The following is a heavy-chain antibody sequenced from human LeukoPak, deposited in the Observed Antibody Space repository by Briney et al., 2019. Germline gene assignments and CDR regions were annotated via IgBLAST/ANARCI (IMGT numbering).Heavy chain of an antibody. CDR2: ISSSGSTI. CDR3: AELGITMIGGV. V-gene: IGHV3-11*04. Sequence: GGSLRLSCAAAGFSFSDRYMSWIRQAPGKGLEWVSYISSSGSTIYYADSVKGRFTISRDNAKNSLYLQMNSLRAEDTAVYYCAELGITMIGGVWGKGTTVTISS. D-gene: IGHD3-10*02. CDR1: GFSFSDRY. J-gene: IGHJ6*04.